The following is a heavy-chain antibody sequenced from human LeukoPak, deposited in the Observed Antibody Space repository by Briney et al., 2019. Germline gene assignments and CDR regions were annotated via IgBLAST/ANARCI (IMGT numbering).Heavy chain of an antibody. D-gene: IGHD3-3*01. CDR3: ARHARFLEWLPDDAFDI. CDR2: INHSGST. V-gene: IGHV4-34*01. J-gene: IGHJ3*02. CDR1: GGSFSGYY. Sequence: SETLSLTCAVYGGSFSGYYWSWIRQPPGKGLEWIGEINHSGSTNYNPSLKSRVTISVDTSKNQFFLKLSSVTAADTAVYYCARHARFLEWLPDDAFDIWGQGTMVTVSS.